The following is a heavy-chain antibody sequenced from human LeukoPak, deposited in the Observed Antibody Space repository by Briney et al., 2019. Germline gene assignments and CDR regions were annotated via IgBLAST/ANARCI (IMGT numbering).Heavy chain of an antibody. V-gene: IGHV4-4*02. CDR1: GGSISSSNW. CDR2: IYHSGST. Sequence: KTSETLSLTCAVSGGSISSSNWWSWVRQPPGKGLEWIGEIYHSGSTNYNPSLKSRVTISVDKSKNQFSLKLSSVTAADTAVYYCARSPYDILTGYYQRLDYWGQGTLVTVSS. D-gene: IGHD3-9*01. CDR3: ARSPYDILTGYYQRLDY. J-gene: IGHJ4*02.